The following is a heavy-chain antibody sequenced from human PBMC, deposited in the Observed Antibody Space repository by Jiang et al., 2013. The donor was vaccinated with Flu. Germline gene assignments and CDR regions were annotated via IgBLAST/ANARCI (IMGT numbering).Heavy chain of an antibody. Sequence: KPTQTLTLTCTFSGFSLSTSGMCVSWIRQPPGKALEWLARIDWDDDKYYSTSLKTRLTISKDTSKNQVVLTMTNMDPVDTATYYCARMIYYDSSGYYGMDVWGKGTTVTVSS. V-gene: IGHV2-70*11. CDR1: GFSLSTSGMC. CDR2: IDWDDDK. J-gene: IGHJ6*04. CDR3: ARMIYYDSSGYYGMDV. D-gene: IGHD3-22*01.